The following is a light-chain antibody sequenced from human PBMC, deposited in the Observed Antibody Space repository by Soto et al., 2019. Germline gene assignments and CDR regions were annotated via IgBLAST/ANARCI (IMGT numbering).Light chain of an antibody. J-gene: IGLJ1*01. V-gene: IGLV1-44*01. CDR3: ATWDDSRKGV. Sequence: QSVLTQPPSASGTPGQRMTISCSGSSSNIESHTVNWYQQVPGTAPKLLINTNNQRPSGVPDRFSGSKSGASASLAISGLQSEDAATYYCATWDDSRKGVFGTGTKVTVL. CDR2: TNN. CDR1: SSNIESHT.